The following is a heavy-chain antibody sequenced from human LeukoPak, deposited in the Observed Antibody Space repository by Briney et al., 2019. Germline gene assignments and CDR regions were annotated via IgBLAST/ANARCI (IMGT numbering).Heavy chain of an antibody. CDR1: GYTFTNYA. J-gene: IGHJ4*02. Sequence: GASLKVSCKASGYTFTNYAMHWVCQAPGQRLEWMGWINTGNGNTKYSQEFQGRVTITRDTSANTAYMELSSLRSEDMAVYYCARAVKYRSGPLTDLLPYYFDYWGQGTLVTVSS. D-gene: IGHD6-19*01. V-gene: IGHV1-3*03. CDR3: ARAVKYRSGPLTDLLPYYFDY. CDR2: INTGNGNT.